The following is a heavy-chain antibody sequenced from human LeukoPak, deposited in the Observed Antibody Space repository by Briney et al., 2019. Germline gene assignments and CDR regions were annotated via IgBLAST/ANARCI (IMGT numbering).Heavy chain of an antibody. Sequence: GGSLRLSCAASGFTFDDYAMHWVRQAPRKGLEWGSGISWNSGSIGYADSVKGRFTISRDNAKNSLYLQMISLRAEDTALYYCAKGYSSSGNDAFDIWGQGTMVTVSS. CDR2: ISWNSGSI. J-gene: IGHJ3*02. V-gene: IGHV3-9*01. CDR3: AKGYSSSGNDAFDI. CDR1: GFTFDDYA. D-gene: IGHD6-13*01.